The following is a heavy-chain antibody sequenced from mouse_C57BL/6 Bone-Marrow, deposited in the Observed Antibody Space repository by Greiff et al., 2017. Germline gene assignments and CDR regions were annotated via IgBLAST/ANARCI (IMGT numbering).Heavy chain of an antibody. CDR2: IDPANGNT. CDR3: ARRRFAY. CDR1: GFNIKNTY. Sequence: VQLKDSVAELVRPGASVKLSCTASGFNIKNTYMPWVKQRPEQGLEWIGRIDPANGNTKYAPKFQGKATITADTSSNTAYLQLSSLTSEDTAIYYCARRRFAYWGQGTLVTVSA. J-gene: IGHJ3*01. V-gene: IGHV14-3*01.